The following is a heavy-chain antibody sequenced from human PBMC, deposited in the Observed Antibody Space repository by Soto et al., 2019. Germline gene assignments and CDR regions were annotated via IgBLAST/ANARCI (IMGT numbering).Heavy chain of an antibody. CDR2: MNPGSGNT. D-gene: IGHD3-10*01. CDR3: ARMASSGSLNWFDP. CDR1: GYTFTNYE. Sequence: VASVKVSCKASGYTFTNYEINWVRQATGQGLEWMGWMNPGSGNTGYARKFQGRVTMTRNISISTSYMELSRLGSDDTAIYYCARMASSGSLNWFDPWGQGTLVTVSS. J-gene: IGHJ5*02. V-gene: IGHV1-8*01.